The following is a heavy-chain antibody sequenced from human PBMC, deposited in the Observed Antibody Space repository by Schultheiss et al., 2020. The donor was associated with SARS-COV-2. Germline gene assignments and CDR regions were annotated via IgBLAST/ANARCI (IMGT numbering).Heavy chain of an antibody. CDR2: IYHSGST. D-gene: IGHD2-8*02. Sequence: SETLSLTCAVSGGSISSGGYSWSWIRQHPGKGLEWIGSIYHSGSTYYNPSLKSRVTISVDRSKNQFSLKLSSVTAADTAVYYCARGEGYCTGGVCYDYYFDYWGQGTLVTVSS. J-gene: IGHJ4*02. CDR3: ARGEGYCTGGVCYDYYFDY. V-gene: IGHV4-30-2*01. CDR1: GGSISSGGYS.